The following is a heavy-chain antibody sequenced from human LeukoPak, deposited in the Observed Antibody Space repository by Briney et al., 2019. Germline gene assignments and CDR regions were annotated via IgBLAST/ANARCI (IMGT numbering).Heavy chain of an antibody. CDR3: ARHLFAYCGGDCYSAIGY. CDR2: IYPGDSGT. Sequence: GASLKISCQGSGYSFTSYWIGWVRQLPGKGLEWMGIIYPGDSGTRYSPSFQCQVTISADKSISTAYLQWSSLKASDTAMYYCARHLFAYCGGDCYSAIGYWGQGTLVTVSS. J-gene: IGHJ4*02. V-gene: IGHV5-51*01. D-gene: IGHD2-21*02. CDR1: GYSFTSYW.